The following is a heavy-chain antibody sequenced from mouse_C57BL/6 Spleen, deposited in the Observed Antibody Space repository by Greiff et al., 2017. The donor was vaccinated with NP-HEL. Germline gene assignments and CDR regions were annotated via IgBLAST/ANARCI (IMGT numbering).Heavy chain of an antibody. Sequence: QVQLKESGAELARPGASVKLSCKASGYTFTSYGISWVKQRTGQGLEWIGEIYPRSGNTYYNEKFKGKATLTADKSSSTAYMELRSLTSEDSAVYFCARSTGYYFDYWGQGTTLTVSS. CDR3: ARSTGYYFDY. V-gene: IGHV1-81*01. J-gene: IGHJ2*01. CDR1: GYTFTSYG. CDR2: IYPRSGNT.